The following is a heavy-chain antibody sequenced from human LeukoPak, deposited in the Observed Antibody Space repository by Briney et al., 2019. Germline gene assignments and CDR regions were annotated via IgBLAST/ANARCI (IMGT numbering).Heavy chain of an antibody. V-gene: IGHV4-39*01. D-gene: IGHD6-13*01. Sequence: PGGSLRLSCAASGFTFSDYYMSWIRQAPGKGLEWIGSIYYSGSTYSNPSLKSRVTISVDTSKNQFSLKLSSVTAADTAVYYCARLTPSSSWYTYFDYWGQGTLVTVSS. CDR3: ARLTPSSSWYTYFDY. CDR1: GFTFSDYY. J-gene: IGHJ4*02. CDR2: IYYSGST.